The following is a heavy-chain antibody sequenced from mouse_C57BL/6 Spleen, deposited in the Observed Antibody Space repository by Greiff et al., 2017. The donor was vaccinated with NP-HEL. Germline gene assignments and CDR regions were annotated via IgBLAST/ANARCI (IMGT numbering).Heavy chain of an antibody. D-gene: IGHD2-13*01. J-gene: IGHJ4*01. CDR3: AMGGFDFYYAMDY. V-gene: IGHV1-19*01. CDR1: GYTFTDYY. Sequence: EVQLQQSGPVLVKPGASVKMSCKASGYTFTDYYMNWVKQSPGKSLEWIGVINPYTGGTSYNQKFKGKATLTVDKSSSTAYMELNSLTSEDSAVYYCAMGGFDFYYAMDYWGQGTSVTVSS. CDR2: INPYTGGT.